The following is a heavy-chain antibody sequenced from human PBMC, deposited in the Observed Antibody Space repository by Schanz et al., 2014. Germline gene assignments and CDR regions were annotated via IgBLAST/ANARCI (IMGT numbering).Heavy chain of an antibody. D-gene: IGHD3-10*01. CDR3: ARIGGSVFDY. CDR2: MNESHSTI. CDR1: GFSFSSYA. J-gene: IGHJ4*02. Sequence: ERLVESGGGVVQPGRSLRLSCAASGFSFSSYAMGWVRQARGKGLEWVSAMNESHSTIYYADSVRGRFTISRDNAENTLFLQMNSLRAEDTAVYYCARIGGSVFDYWAQGTLVTVSS. V-gene: IGHV3-23*04.